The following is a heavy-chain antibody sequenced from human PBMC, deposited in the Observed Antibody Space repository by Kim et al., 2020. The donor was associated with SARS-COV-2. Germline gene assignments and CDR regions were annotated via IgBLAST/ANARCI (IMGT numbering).Heavy chain of an antibody. CDR1: GFTVSSNG. CDR3: TQGWCPVARPYYYD. V-gene: IGHV3-30*03. Sequence: GGSLRLSCAASGFTVSSNGMPWVRQAPGKGLEWVAVISYDRSTKYSADSVRGRFTFSSNNPKTTLFLQMNIRGAETTVVYCFTQGWCPVARPYYYD. J-gene: IGHJ6*01. CDR2: ISYDRSTK. D-gene: IGHD6-6*01.